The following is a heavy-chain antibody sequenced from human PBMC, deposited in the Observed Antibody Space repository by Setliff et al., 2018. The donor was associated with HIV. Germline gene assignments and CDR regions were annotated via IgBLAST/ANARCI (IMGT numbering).Heavy chain of an antibody. J-gene: IGHJ3*02. D-gene: IGHD3-22*01. CDR2: INHSGST. Sequence: SETLSLTCAVYGGSFSGYYWSWIRQPPGKGLEWIGEINHSGSTNYNPSLKSRVTISVDTSKNQFSLKLSSVTAADTAVYYCARGPLDYYDSSGYLDAFDIWGQGTRVTVSS. CDR3: ARGPLDYYDSSGYLDAFDI. V-gene: IGHV4-34*01. CDR1: GGSFSGYY.